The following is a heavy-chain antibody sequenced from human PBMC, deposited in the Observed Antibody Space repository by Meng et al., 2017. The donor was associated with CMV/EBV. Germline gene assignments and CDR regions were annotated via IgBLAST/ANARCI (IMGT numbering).Heavy chain of an antibody. Sequence: GGSLRLSCAASGFTFSSYWMSWVRQAPGKGLEWVANIKQDGSEKYYVDSVKGRFTISRDNAKNSLYLQTNSLRAEDTAVYYYARDYYGSGVPWYYYGMDVWGQGTTVTVSS. CDR3: ARDYYGSGVPWYYYGMDV. D-gene: IGHD3-10*01. CDR2: IKQDGSEK. CDR1: GFTFSSYW. J-gene: IGHJ6*02. V-gene: IGHV3-7*01.